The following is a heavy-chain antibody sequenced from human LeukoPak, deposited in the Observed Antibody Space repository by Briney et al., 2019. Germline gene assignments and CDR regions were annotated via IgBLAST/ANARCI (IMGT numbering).Heavy chain of an antibody. D-gene: IGHD3-3*01. Sequence: PGGSLRLSCAASGFTFSSYAMSWVRQAPGKGLEWVANIKQDGSEKYYVDSVKGRFTISRDNAKNSLYLQMNSLRAEDTAVYFCARGYDFWYWGQGTLVTVSS. CDR2: IKQDGSEK. J-gene: IGHJ4*02. CDR1: GFTFSSYA. CDR3: ARGYDFWY. V-gene: IGHV3-7*01.